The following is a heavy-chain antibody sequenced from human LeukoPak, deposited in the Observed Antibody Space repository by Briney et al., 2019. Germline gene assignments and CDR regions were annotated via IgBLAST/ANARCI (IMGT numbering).Heavy chain of an antibody. CDR3: ARVNYLDY. V-gene: IGHV3-74*01. Sequence: QPGGSLRPSCAASGFTFSGHWMHWVRQAPGKGLVWVSRINSDGSITSYADSVKGRFTISRDNAKNTLNLQMNSLRAEDTAVYYCARVNYLDYWGQGTLVTVSS. CDR1: GFTFSGHW. J-gene: IGHJ4*02. CDR2: INSDGSIT.